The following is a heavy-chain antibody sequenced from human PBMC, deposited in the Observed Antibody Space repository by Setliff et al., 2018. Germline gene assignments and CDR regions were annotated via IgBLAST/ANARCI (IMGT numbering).Heavy chain of an antibody. CDR1: GGSVSGDSHY. D-gene: IGHD3-22*01. Sequence: SETLSLTCTVSGGSVSGDSHYWGWIRQPAVKGLEWIGHMYASGTAKYNPSLKTRVTISLDTSKNQFPLKLNSVTAADTAVYYCARGVTSGGYWGQSYHYLDVWGKGTTVTVSS. V-gene: IGHV4-61*09. CDR3: ARGVTSGGYWGQSYHYLDV. J-gene: IGHJ6*03. CDR2: MYASGTA.